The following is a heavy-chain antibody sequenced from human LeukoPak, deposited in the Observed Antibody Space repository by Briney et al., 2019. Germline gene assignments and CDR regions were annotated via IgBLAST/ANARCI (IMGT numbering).Heavy chain of an antibody. D-gene: IGHD1-26*01. CDR3: ARHTNSAVIIGDWFDP. CDR1: GGSISSSSYY. V-gene: IGHV4-61*05. J-gene: IGHJ5*02. CDR2: IYYSGST. Sequence: SETLSLTCTVSGGSISSSSYYWSWIRQPPGKGLEWIGYIYYSGSTNYNPSLKSRVTISVDTSKNQFSLKLSSVTAADTAVYYCARHTNSAVIIGDWFDPWGQGTLVTVSS.